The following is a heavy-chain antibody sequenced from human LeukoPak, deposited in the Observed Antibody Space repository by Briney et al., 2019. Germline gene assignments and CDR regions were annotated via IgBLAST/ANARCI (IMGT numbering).Heavy chain of an antibody. V-gene: IGHV4-59*01. D-gene: IGHD2-2*01. Sequence: KSSETLSLTCTVSGGSISSYYWSWIRLPPGKGLEWIGYLSKSGNTNYSPSLKSRVTIFGDTSKNQFFLKLSSVTAADTAVYYCARRFCSSVSCYDDDAFDVWGQGTLVTVSP. CDR3: ARRFCSSVSCYDDDAFDV. J-gene: IGHJ3*01. CDR2: LSKSGNT. CDR1: GGSISSYY.